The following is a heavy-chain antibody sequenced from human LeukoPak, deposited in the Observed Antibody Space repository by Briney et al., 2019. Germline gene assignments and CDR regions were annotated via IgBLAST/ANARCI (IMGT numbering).Heavy chain of an antibody. V-gene: IGHV3-23*01. Sequence: PGGSLRLSCAASGFTFSSYAMSWVRQAPGKGLEWVSAISGSGGSTYYAHSVKGRFTISRDNSKNTLYLQMNSLRAEDTAVYYCAKDRLVYYYFDYWGQGTLVTVSS. D-gene: IGHD6-19*01. J-gene: IGHJ4*02. CDR2: ISGSGGST. CDR1: GFTFSSYA. CDR3: AKDRLVYYYFDY.